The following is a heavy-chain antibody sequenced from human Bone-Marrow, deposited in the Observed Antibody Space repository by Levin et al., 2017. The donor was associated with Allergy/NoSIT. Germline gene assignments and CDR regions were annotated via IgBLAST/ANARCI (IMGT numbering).Heavy chain of an antibody. CDR1: GFIFSNYW. J-gene: IGHJ5*02. D-gene: IGHD6-19*01. CDR2: VNPDGTDI. V-gene: IGHV3-74*01. CDR3: VTSSMAVASRGYWFDP. Sequence: LAGGSLRLSCAASGFIFSNYWMHWVRQTPGKGLVWVSRVNPDGTDIGYADFVKGRFTISRDNAKKILYLQMKSLRVEDTAVYYCVTSSMAVASRGYWFDPWGQGTLVTVSS.